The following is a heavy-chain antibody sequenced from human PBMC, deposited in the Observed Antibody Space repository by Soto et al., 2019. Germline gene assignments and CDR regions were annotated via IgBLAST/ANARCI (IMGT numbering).Heavy chain of an antibody. J-gene: IGHJ5*02. CDR2: IYYSGSI. CDR1: GGSISSGGYY. V-gene: IGHV4-31*03. CDR3: AREESYYDSSGYSLGWFDP. D-gene: IGHD3-22*01. Sequence: QVQLQESGPGLVKPSQTLSLTCTVSGGSISSGGYYWSWIRQHPGKGLEWIGYIYYSGSIYYNPSLKSRVTISVDTSKNQFSLKLSSVTAADTAVYYCAREESYYDSSGYSLGWFDPWGQGTLVTVSS.